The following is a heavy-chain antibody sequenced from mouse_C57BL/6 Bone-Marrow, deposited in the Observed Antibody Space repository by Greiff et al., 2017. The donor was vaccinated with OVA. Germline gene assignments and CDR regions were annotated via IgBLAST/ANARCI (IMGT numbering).Heavy chain of an antibody. CDR3: ASCYEYDWFAY. CDR1: GYSITSGYY. CDR2: ISYDGSN. Sequence: EVHLVESGPGLVKPSQSLSLTCSATGYSITSGYYWNWIRQFPGNKLEWMGYISYDGSNNYNPSLKNRISITRDTSKNQFFLKLNSVTTEDTATYYCASCYEYDWFAYWGQGTLVTVSA. J-gene: IGHJ3*01. V-gene: IGHV3-6*01. D-gene: IGHD2-4*01.